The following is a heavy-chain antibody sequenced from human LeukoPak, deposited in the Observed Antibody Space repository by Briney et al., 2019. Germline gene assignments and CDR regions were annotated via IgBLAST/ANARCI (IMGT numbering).Heavy chain of an antibody. V-gene: IGHV1-69*13. CDR1: GGTFSSYA. CDR2: VIPIFGTA. J-gene: IGHJ3*02. D-gene: IGHD3-16*01. Sequence: SVKVSCKASGGTFSSYAGSWVRQAPGQGLEWRGGVIPIFGTANYAQKFQGRVTITADESTSTAYMELSSLSAEDTAVYYCARVGHLTLDDVFDIWGQGTMVIASS. CDR3: ARVGHLTLDDVFDI.